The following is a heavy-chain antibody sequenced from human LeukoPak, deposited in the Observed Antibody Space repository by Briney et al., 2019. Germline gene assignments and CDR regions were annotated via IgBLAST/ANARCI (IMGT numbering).Heavy chain of an antibody. J-gene: IGHJ4*02. CDR2: INPNSGGT. CDR1: GYTFTGYY. CDR3: AREPYSSFDY. D-gene: IGHD2-15*01. V-gene: IGHV1-2*02. Sequence: AASVNVSCKASGYTFTGYYMHWVRQAPGQGLEWMGWINPNSGGTNYAQKFQGRVTMTRDTSISTAYMELSRLRSDDTAVYYCAREPYSSFDYWGQGTLVTVSS.